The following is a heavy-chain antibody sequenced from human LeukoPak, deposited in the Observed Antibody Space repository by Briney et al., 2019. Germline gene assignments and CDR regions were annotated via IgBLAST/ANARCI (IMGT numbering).Heavy chain of an antibody. Sequence: GGSLRLSCAASGFTFSSYWMHWVRHAPGEGLVWVSRINSDGSSTSYADSVKGRFTISRDNAKNALYLQMNSLRAEDTAIYYCARGSQWSGYYNYWGQGTLVTVSS. J-gene: IGHJ4*02. CDR2: INSDGSST. CDR3: ARGSQWSGYYNY. D-gene: IGHD3-3*01. CDR1: GFTFSSYW. V-gene: IGHV3-74*01.